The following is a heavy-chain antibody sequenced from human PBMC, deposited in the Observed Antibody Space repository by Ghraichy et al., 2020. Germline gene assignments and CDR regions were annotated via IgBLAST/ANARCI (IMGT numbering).Heavy chain of an antibody. Sequence: ASVKVSCKASSYTFTNYAFSWVQQAPGQGLEWMGWISAYNGNTNYAQKLQGRVTMTTDTSTSTVYMELRSLRSDDTAMYYCARDFTSGWYLGWFDPWGQGTLVTVSS. CDR3: ARDFTSGWYLGWFDP. J-gene: IGHJ5*02. D-gene: IGHD6-19*01. CDR2: ISAYNGNT. V-gene: IGHV1-18*01. CDR1: SYTFTNYA.